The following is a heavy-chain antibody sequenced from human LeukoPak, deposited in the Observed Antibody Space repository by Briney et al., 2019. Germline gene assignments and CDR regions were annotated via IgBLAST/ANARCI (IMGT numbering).Heavy chain of an antibody. J-gene: IGHJ4*02. CDR2: FSGSGGST. D-gene: IGHD3-22*01. CDR1: GFTFSRFA. Sequence: GGSLRLSCAASGFTFSRFAMSWVRQAPGKGLEWVSGFSGSGGSTYYADSVKGRFTISRDNSKNTLYLQMNSLRVEDTAVYYCAKLGRAYDSSGYYPWDYWGQGTLVTVSS. CDR3: AKLGRAYDSSGYYPWDY. V-gene: IGHV3-23*01.